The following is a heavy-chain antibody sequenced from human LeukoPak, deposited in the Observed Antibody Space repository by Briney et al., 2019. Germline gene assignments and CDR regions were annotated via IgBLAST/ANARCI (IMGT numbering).Heavy chain of an antibody. J-gene: IGHJ4*02. V-gene: IGHV1-2*02. CDR2: INPNSGGT. D-gene: IGHD3-3*01. CDR3: ARGGGAVFGVVND. Sequence: ASVRVSCKASGYTFTDYYMHWVRQAPGQGLEWMGWINPNSGGTNYAQKFQGRVTITRDTSISTAYMELSRLRSDDTAVYYCARGGGAVFGVVNDWGQGTLVTVSS. CDR1: GYTFTDYY.